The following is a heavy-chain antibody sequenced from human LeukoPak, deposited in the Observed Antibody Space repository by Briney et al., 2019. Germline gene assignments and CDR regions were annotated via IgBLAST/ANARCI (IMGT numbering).Heavy chain of an antibody. D-gene: IGHD2-2*01. J-gene: IGHJ4*02. Sequence: GRSLRLSCAASGFTFSSYAMHWVRQAPGKGLEWVAVISYDGTNEYYADCVKGRFTISRDNSKNTLYLQMNSLRAEDTAVYYCARGVRCSTTSCYRGFDYWGQGTLVTVSS. CDR2: ISYDGTNE. V-gene: IGHV3-30-3*01. CDR1: GFTFSSYA. CDR3: ARGVRCSTTSCYRGFDY.